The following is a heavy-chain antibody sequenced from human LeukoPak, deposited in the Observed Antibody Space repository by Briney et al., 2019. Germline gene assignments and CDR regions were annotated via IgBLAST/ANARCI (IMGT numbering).Heavy chain of an antibody. D-gene: IGHD3-10*01. CDR3: ARHRGSGSSSIPFDY. V-gene: IGHV4-39*01. J-gene: IGHJ4*02. CDR1: GASIITGSPY. Sequence: PSQTLSLTCAVSGASIITGSPYWGWIRQSPGKGPEWIGTVYYSGSIYYNPSLKCRVTLSVDTSKNQFSLRLTSVTASDTAVYFCARHRGSGSSSIPFDYWGQGTLVTVSS. CDR2: VYYSGSI.